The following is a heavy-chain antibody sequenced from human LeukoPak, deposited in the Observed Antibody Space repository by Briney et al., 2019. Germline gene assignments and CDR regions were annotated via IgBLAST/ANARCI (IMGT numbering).Heavy chain of an antibody. CDR3: TKRGAYGSGRSYFFEF. J-gene: IGHJ4*02. D-gene: IGHD2-15*01. Sequence: PGGSLRLSCAAFGFTFSTHPMSWARQAPGKGLEWVSTISDTGVDTFYANSVKGRFAISRDNFKNMLYLQMNNLRAEDTAVYYCTKRGAYGSGRSYFFEFWGQGTLVTVSS. CDR2: ISDTGVDT. V-gene: IGHV3-23*01. CDR1: GFTFSTHP.